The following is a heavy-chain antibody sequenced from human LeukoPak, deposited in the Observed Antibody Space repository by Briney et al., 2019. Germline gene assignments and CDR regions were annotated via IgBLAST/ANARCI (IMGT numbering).Heavy chain of an antibody. Sequence: GRSLRLSCAASGFTFDDYAMHWVRQAPGKGLEWVSGINWHSGGVAYADSVKGRFTISRDNAKNSLYLQMNSLRAEDTALYYCAKSVQGFIAYYYDYWGQGTLVTVSS. D-gene: IGHD1-1*01. J-gene: IGHJ4*02. CDR3: AKSVQGFIAYYYDY. CDR2: INWHSGGV. CDR1: GFTFDDYA. V-gene: IGHV3-9*01.